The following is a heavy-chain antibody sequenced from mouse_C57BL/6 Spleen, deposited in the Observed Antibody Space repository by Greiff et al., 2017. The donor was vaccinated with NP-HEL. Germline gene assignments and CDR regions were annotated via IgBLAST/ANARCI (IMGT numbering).Heavy chain of an antibody. J-gene: IGHJ4*01. CDR3: AHTTVAATRAMDY. V-gene: IGHV1-80*01. Sequence: QVQLQQSGAELVKPGASVKISCKASGYAFSSYWMNWVKQRPGKGLEWIGQIYPGDGDTNYNGKFKGKATLTADKSSSPAYMQLSSLTSEDSAVYFCAHTTVAATRAMDYWGQGTSVAVSS. D-gene: IGHD1-1*01. CDR2: IYPGDGDT. CDR1: GYAFSSYW.